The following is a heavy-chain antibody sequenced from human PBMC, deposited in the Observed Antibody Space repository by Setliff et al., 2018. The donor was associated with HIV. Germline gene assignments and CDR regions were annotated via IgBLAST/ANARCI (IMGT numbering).Heavy chain of an antibody. V-gene: IGHV4-31*03. CDR1: GGSITSGGYY. CDR2: IVYSGKT. D-gene: IGHD1-26*01. Sequence: SETLSLTCTVSGGSITSGGYYWSWIRQHPGKGLEWVGYIVYSGKTYYNPSLKSRVTISVDTSKNQFYLELVSVTAADTAVYYCAGGPGTTSIDYWAQGILVTVSS. J-gene: IGHJ4*02. CDR3: AGGPGTTSIDY.